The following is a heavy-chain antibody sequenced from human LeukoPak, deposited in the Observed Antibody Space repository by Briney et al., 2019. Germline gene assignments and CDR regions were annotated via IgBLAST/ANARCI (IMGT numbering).Heavy chain of an antibody. CDR2: LYPDTSDI. Sequence: GEALQISCQASGYSFIRKWIGWVRQMSGEGVEWRGILYPDTSDISYNPSFQGRVTISADKSLTTAYLQWSSLEASDTAMYYCAAAVDMVTTTTFDYWGQGTRVTVSS. V-gene: IGHV5-51*01. CDR3: AAAVDMVTTTTFDY. D-gene: IGHD5-24*01. CDR1: GYSFIRKW. J-gene: IGHJ4*02.